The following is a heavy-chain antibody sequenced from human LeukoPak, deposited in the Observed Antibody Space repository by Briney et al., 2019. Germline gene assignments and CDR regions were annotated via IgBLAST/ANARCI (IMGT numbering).Heavy chain of an antibody. V-gene: IGHV3-21*01. CDR1: GFTFSSYS. J-gene: IGHJ4*02. CDR2: ISSSSSYI. Sequence: PGGSLRLSCAASGFTFSSYSMNWVRQAPGKGLEWVSSISSSSSYIYYADPVKGRFTISRDNAKNSLYLQMNSLRAEDTAVYYCARELQQLWRPIDYWGQGTLVTVSS. CDR3: ARELQQLWRPIDY. D-gene: IGHD5-18*01.